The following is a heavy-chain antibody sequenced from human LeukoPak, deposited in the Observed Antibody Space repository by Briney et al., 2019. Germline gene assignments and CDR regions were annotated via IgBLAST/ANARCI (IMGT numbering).Heavy chain of an antibody. V-gene: IGHV3-23*01. Sequence: GGSLRLSCAASGFTFSSYAMSWVRQAPGKGLEWVSAISGSGGSTYYADSVKGRFTISRDNSKNTLYLQMNSLRAEDTAAYYCAKSNPTYYDILTGLFDYWGQGTLVTVSS. J-gene: IGHJ4*02. CDR1: GFTFSSYA. CDR2: ISGSGGST. CDR3: AKSNPTYYDILTGLFDY. D-gene: IGHD3-9*01.